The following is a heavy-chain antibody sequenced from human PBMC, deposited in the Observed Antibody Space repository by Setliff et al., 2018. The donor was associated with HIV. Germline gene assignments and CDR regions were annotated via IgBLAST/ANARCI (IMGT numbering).Heavy chain of an antibody. D-gene: IGHD6-13*01. CDR1: GYSVTSNW. CDR2: IHPVDSDT. CDR3: ARHRHTAAGTLDAFDI. Sequence: GESLTISCKGSGYSVTSNWIGWVRQMPGKGLEWMGIIHPVDSDTRYSPSFQGQVTISADKSISTAYLQWSTLKASDTAIHYCARHRHTAAGTLDAFDIWGQGTVVTVSS. V-gene: IGHV5-51*01. J-gene: IGHJ3*02.